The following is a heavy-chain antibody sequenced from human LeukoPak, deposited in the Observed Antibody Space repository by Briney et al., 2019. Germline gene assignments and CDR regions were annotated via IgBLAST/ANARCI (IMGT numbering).Heavy chain of an antibody. CDR3: ARLDASSAHFSGSFPDY. Sequence: SETLSLTCTVSGGSITNSDYFWGWIRQPPGKGLEWIGNVDYSGRTHYNPSLMSRITVYADNSKNQFSLKLRSVTATDTAVYYCARLDASSAHFSGSFPDYWGQGTLVTVSS. CDR1: GGSITNSDYF. D-gene: IGHD3-10*01. CDR2: VDYSGRT. J-gene: IGHJ4*02. V-gene: IGHV4-39*01.